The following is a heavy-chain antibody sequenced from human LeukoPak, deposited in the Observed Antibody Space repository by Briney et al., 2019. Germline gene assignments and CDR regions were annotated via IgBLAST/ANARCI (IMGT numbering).Heavy chain of an antibody. V-gene: IGHV3-23*01. Sequence: PGGSLRLSCAASGFTFNNYAINWVRQAPGKGLEWVSAISGSGSNTYYADSVEGRFTISRDNSKNTLYLQMNTLRGEDTAVYYCAKAAVPGTKYYFDYWGQGTLVTVSS. CDR1: GFTFNNYA. CDR3: AKAAVPGTKYYFDY. CDR2: ISGSGSNT. D-gene: IGHD2-8*01. J-gene: IGHJ4*02.